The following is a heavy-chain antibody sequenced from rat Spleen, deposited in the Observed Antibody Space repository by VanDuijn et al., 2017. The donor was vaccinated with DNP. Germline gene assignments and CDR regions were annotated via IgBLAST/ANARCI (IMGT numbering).Heavy chain of an antibody. Sequence: EVQLVESGGGLVQPGKSLKLSCAASGFIFSDYAMAWVRQVPKKGLEWVASINTGGGNTYYRDSVKGRFTISRDNAKSTLYLQMDSLRSEDTATYYCATYSSYIGWFDYWGQGVMVTVSS. CDR1: GFIFSDYA. J-gene: IGHJ2*01. CDR2: INTGGGNT. V-gene: IGHV5S23*01. D-gene: IGHD1-2*01. CDR3: ATYSSYIGWFDY.